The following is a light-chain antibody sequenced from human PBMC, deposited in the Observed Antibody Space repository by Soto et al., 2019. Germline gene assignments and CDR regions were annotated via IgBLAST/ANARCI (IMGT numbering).Light chain of an antibody. V-gene: IGKV3-20*01. CDR2: GAS. CDR1: QSVSGSY. CDR3: QQYSNSLT. J-gene: IGKJ4*01. Sequence: IVLTQSLGTLSLSPGERATLSCRASQSVSGSYLAWYQQKPGQAPRLLIHGASNRATGIPDRFSGSGSGTDFTLTISRLEPEDFAVYYCQQYSNSLTFGGGTKVEIK.